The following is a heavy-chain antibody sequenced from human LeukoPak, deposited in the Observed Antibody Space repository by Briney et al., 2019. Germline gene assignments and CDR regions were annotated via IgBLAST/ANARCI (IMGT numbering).Heavy chain of an antibody. J-gene: IGHJ1*01. D-gene: IGHD3-22*01. CDR1: GGSFSGYY. CDR2: IYNSGST. Sequence: SETLSLTCAVYGGSFSGYYWGWVRQPPGKGLEWIGSIYNSGSTYYNPSLKSRVSISVDTPKNQISLTLSSVTAADTAVYYCVRDLDDSSGYHPEFVQHWGQGTLVTVSS. V-gene: IGHV4-34*01. CDR3: VRDLDDSSGYHPEFVQH.